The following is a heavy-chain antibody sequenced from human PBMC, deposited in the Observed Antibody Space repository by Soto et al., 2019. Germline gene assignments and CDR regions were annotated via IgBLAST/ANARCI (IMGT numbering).Heavy chain of an antibody. CDR1: GGTFSKNT. V-gene: IGHV1-69*13. J-gene: IGHJ4*02. Sequence: GASVKVSCKASGGTFSKNTISWVRQAPGQGLEWMGGIMPVFGRPNYAQKFQGRVTITADEYTRTAYMELSRLKSDDTAVYYCARQFDYDTSGYYYAYWGQGTQVTVS. CDR2: IMPVFGRP. D-gene: IGHD3-22*01. CDR3: ARQFDYDTSGYYYAY.